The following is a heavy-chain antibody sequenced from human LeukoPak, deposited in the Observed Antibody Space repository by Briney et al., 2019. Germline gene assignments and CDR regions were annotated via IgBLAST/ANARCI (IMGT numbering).Heavy chain of an antibody. CDR1: GGSIISDGYS. CDR3: AGLTQDYYDSSGYYPFFDY. Sequence: SETLSPTCAVSGGSIISDGYSWSWIRQPPGKGLEWIGYIYHSGTTYYNPSLKSRFTISLDTSKNQFSLKLSSVTATDTAVYYCAGLTQDYYDSSGYYPFFDYWGQGTLVTVSS. CDR2: IYHSGTT. D-gene: IGHD3-22*01. J-gene: IGHJ4*02. V-gene: IGHV4-30-2*03.